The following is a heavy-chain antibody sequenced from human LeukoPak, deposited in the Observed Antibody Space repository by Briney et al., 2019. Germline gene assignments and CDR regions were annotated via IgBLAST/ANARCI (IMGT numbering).Heavy chain of an antibody. CDR3: ARGTTTVTFWYFDL. J-gene: IGHJ2*01. V-gene: IGHV4-61*02. Sequence: PSETLSLTCTVSGGSISSGTYYWSWIRQPAGKGLEWIGRMYTSGSTNYNPSLKSRVTISVDTSKNQFSLKLTSVTAADTAVYYCARGTTTVTFWYFDLWGPGTLVTVSS. D-gene: IGHD4-17*01. CDR2: MYTSGST. CDR1: GGSISSGTYY.